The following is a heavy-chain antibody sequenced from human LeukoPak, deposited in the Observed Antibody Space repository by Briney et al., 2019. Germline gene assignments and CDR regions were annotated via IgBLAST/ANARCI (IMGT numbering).Heavy chain of an antibody. Sequence: GGSLRLSCAASGFTFSDYYMSWVRQAPGKGLECVSYISSSGSNIYYADSVKGRFTISRDNAKNSLYLQMNSLRAEDTAVYYCARLYSRSWYDDYWGQGTLVTVSS. CDR2: ISSSGSNI. D-gene: IGHD6-13*01. CDR1: GFTFSDYY. V-gene: IGHV3-11*04. J-gene: IGHJ4*02. CDR3: ARLYSRSWYDDY.